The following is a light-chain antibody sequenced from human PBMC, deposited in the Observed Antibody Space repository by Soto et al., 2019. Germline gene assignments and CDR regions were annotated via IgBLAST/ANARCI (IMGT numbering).Light chain of an antibody. CDR3: QRYDSSLYT. J-gene: IGKJ2*01. CDR1: QTISSTY. V-gene: IGKV3-20*01. CDR2: ATS. Sequence: EIVLTQSPGTLSLSPGDRATLSCRASQTISSTYLAWYQQRPGQAPRLLIYATSSRATGTPDRFSGSGSGTYFTLTISRLEPEEFAVYYCQRYDSSLYTFGQGTKLEIK.